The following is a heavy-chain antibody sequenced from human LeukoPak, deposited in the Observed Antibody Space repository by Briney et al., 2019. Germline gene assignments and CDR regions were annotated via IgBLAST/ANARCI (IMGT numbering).Heavy chain of an antibody. V-gene: IGHV3-7*01. D-gene: IGHD4-17*01. CDR1: GFTFSSYW. J-gene: IGHJ4*02. CDR3: ASLPFTVTGDYLDY. Sequence: GGSLRLSCAASGFTFSSYWMSWVRQAPGKGLEWVANIKQDGSEKYYVDSVKGRFTISRDNAQNSLYLQMNSMRAEDTAVYYCASLPFTVTGDYLDYWGQGTLVTVSS. CDR2: IKQDGSEK.